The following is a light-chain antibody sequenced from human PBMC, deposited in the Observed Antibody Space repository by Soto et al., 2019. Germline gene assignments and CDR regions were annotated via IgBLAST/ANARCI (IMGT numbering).Light chain of an antibody. Sequence: EIVLTQSPATLSLSPGERATLSCRASQYVGTRLAWYQHKPGQAPRLLIYGASGRATGIPDRFSGSGSGTDFTLTISRLEPEDFAVYYCQQYSSSLITFGQGTRLEIK. CDR1: QYVGTR. CDR2: GAS. CDR3: QQYSSSLIT. J-gene: IGKJ5*01. V-gene: IGKV3-20*01.